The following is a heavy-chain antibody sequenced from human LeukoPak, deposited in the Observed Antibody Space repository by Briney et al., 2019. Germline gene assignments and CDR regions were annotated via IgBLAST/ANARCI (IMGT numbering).Heavy chain of an antibody. CDR2: IWYDGSNK. CDR3: AKKFRVGGSYDY. Sequence: GGSLRLSCAASGFTFSSYGMHWVRQAPGKGLEWVAVIWYDGSNKYYADSVKGRFTISRDNSKNTLYLQMNSLRAEDTAVYYCAKKFRVGGSYDYWGQGTLVTVSS. V-gene: IGHV3-33*06. D-gene: IGHD1-26*01. CDR1: GFTFSSYG. J-gene: IGHJ4*02.